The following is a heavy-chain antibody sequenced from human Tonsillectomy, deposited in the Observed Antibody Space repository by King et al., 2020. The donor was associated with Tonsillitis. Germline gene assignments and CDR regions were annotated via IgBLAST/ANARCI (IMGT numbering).Heavy chain of an antibody. D-gene: IGHD5-18*01. V-gene: IGHV3-23*04. J-gene: IGHJ4*02. CDR2: ISGSGGST. CDR1: GFTFSSYA. Sequence: VQLVESGGGLVQPGGSLRLSCAASGFTFSSYAMSWVRQAPGKGLECVSSISGSGGSTYYAESVKGRFTISRENSKNTLYLQMNSLRVEDTAVYYCARNMGYSYGPGDYWGQGTLVTVSS. CDR3: ARNMGYSYGPGDY.